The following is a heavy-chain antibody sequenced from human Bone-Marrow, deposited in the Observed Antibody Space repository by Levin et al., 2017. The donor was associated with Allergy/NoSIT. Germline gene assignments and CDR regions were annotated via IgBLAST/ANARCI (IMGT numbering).Heavy chain of an antibody. CDR2: ISYDGSNK. Sequence: GGSLRLSCAASGFTFSSYGMHWVRQAPGKGLEWVAVISYDGSNKYYADSVKGRFTISRDNSKNTLYLQMNSLRAEDTAVYYCAKVAGAFFAYYDSSGLKTRGAFDIWGQGTMVTVSS. CDR3: AKVAGAFFAYYDSSGLKTRGAFDI. V-gene: IGHV3-30*18. D-gene: IGHD3-22*01. J-gene: IGHJ3*02. CDR1: GFTFSSYG.